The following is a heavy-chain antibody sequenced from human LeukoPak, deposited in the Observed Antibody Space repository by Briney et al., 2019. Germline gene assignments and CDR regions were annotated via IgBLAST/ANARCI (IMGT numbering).Heavy chain of an antibody. V-gene: IGHV4-38-2*01. D-gene: IGHD5-12*01. CDR3: ARHRLSTTSGYAFDYMDV. J-gene: IGHJ6*03. CDR2: MYHSGST. Sequence: SETLSLTCAVSGYSISSGYYWGWIRQPPEKGLEWIGSMYHSGSTYYNPSLKSRVTISVDTSENQFSLKLTSVTAADTAVYFCARHRLSTTSGYAFDYMDVWGKGTTVTVSS. CDR1: GYSISSGYY.